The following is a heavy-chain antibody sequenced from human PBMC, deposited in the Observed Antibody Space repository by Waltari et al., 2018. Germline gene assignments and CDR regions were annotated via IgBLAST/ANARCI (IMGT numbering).Heavy chain of an antibody. J-gene: IGHJ5*02. Sequence: EVQLVESGGGLVQPGGSLRLSCAASGFTFSRYSMNWVRQAPGKGLEWVSYINSSSSTIYNADSVKGRFTISRDNAKNSLYLQMNSLRAEDTAVYYCCSHISVAAYNWFEPWGQGTLVTVSS. CDR3: CSHISVAAYNWFEP. CDR2: INSSSSTI. V-gene: IGHV3-48*04. CDR1: GFTFSRYS. D-gene: IGHD6-19*01.